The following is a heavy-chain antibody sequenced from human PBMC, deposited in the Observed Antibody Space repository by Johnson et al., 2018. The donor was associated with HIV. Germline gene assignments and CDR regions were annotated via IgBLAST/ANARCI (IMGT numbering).Heavy chain of an antibody. Sequence: VQLVESGGGLVQPGGSLRLSCAASGFTFSSYWMHWVRQAPGKGLVWVSRINSDGSRTNYADSVRGRFTISRDNAKNTLYVQMNSLRVEDTAVYYCAREGCSGYYDAFDIWGQGTMVTVSS. J-gene: IGHJ3*02. CDR1: GFTFSSYW. D-gene: IGHD2-15*01. CDR3: AREGCSGYYDAFDI. CDR2: INSDGSRT. V-gene: IGHV3-74*01.